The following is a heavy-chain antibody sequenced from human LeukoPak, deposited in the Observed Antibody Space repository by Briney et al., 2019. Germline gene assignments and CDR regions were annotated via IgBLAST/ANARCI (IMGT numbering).Heavy chain of an antibody. CDR2: ISGSGGST. V-gene: IGHV3-23*01. CDR1: GFTFSSYA. Sequence: GGSLRLSCAASGFTFSSYAMSWVRQAPGKGLEWVSAISGSGGSTYYADSVKGRFTISRDNSKNTLYLQMNSLGAEDTAVYYCAKAPPSSSWYYYYYYMDVWGKGTTVTVSS. J-gene: IGHJ6*03. CDR3: AKAPPSSSWYYYYYYMDV. D-gene: IGHD6-13*01.